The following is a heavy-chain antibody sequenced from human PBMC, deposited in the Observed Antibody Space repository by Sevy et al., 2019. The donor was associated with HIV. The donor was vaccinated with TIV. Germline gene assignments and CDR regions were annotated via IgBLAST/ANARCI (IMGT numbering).Heavy chain of an antibody. Sequence: ASVKVSCKASGGTFSSYAISWVRQAPGQGLEWMGGIIPIFGTANYAQKFQGRVTITADESTSTAYMELSSLRSEDTAVYYCARDPGGGNSGWFAPWGQGTLVTVSS. J-gene: IGHJ5*02. CDR3: ARDPGGGNSGWFAP. V-gene: IGHV1-69*13. D-gene: IGHD2-21*02. CDR1: GGTFSSYA. CDR2: IIPIFGTA.